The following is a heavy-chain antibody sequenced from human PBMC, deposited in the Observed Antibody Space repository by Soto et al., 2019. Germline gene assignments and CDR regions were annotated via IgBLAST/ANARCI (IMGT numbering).Heavy chain of an antibody. V-gene: IGHV4-31*03. CDR1: GGSISSGGYY. CDR3: ARSRRGALAPCAFDI. J-gene: IGHJ3*02. Sequence: QVQLQESGPGLVKPSQTLSLTCTVSGGSISSGGYYWSWIRQHPGKGLEWIGYIYYSGSTYYNPSLKSRVTISVDTSKNQFSLKLSSVTAADTAVYYCARSRRGALAPCAFDIWGQGTMVTVSS. CDR2: IYYSGST. D-gene: IGHD3-10*01.